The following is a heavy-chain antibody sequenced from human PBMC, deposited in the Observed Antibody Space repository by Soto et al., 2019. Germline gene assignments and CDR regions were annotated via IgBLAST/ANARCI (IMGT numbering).Heavy chain of an antibody. CDR2: ISAYNGNT. J-gene: IGHJ4*02. Sequence: QVQLVQSGAEVKKPGASVKVSCKASGYTFTSYGISWVRQAPGQGLEWMGWISAYNGNTNYAQKLQGRVTMTPDTSTNTAYMELRKLRSDDTAVYYCARVIAAAADFDYRGQGTLVTVSS. D-gene: IGHD6-13*01. V-gene: IGHV1-18*01. CDR1: GYTFTSYG. CDR3: ARVIAAAADFDY.